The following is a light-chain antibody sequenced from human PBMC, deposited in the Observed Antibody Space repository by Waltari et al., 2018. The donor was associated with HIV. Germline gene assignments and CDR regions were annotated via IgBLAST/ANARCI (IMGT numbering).Light chain of an antibody. CDR1: QSVRNY. Sequence: ENVLTQSPATLSLSPGEGATLSCRASQSVRNYLAWFQQKPGQPPRLLIYDASNRATGVPDRFSGSGSGTDFTLTISNLEPEDFAVYYCQQRSNWITFGQGTRLEIK. J-gene: IGKJ5*01. CDR3: QQRSNWIT. V-gene: IGKV3-11*01. CDR2: DAS.